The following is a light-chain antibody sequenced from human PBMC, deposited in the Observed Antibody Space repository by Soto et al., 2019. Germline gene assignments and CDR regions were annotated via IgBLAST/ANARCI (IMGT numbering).Light chain of an antibody. V-gene: IGKV3-11*01. J-gene: IGKJ5*01. CDR3: QQRSNWPPPIT. Sequence: ELVLTQSPATLSLPPGESATLSCRASQSVSSYLAWYQQKPGKAPRLLIYDASNRATGIPARFSGSGSGTDFTLNISSLEPEDFAVYYCQQRSNWPPPITCGQGTRLEI. CDR2: DAS. CDR1: QSVSSY.